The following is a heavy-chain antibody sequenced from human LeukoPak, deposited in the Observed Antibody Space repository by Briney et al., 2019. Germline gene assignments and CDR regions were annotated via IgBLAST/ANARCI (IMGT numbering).Heavy chain of an antibody. J-gene: IGHJ4*02. CDR2: ISGSGADT. CDR3: AKELRRSPTYYFDY. CDR1: GFTFSSYS. V-gene: IGHV3-23*01. Sequence: GGSLRLSCAASGFTFSSYSMNWVRQAPGKGLEWVSAISGSGADTYYADSVKGRFTISRDNSKNTLYLQMNSLRAEDTAIYFCAKELRRSPTYYFDYWGQGTLVTVSS. D-gene: IGHD2-15*01.